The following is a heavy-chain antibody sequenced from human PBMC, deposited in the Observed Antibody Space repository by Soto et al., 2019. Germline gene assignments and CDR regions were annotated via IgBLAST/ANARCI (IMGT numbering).Heavy chain of an antibody. CDR3: VLTSVLWWDLQH. Sequence: EVQLLESGGGLVQPGGSLRLSCAASGFTFSNYAMTWVRQAPGKGLEWVSTITGSGGSTYYADSVKGRFIISRDNSKNSLYLQMNSLRAEDTAVYHGVLTSVLWWDLQHWGQGTLVTVSS. V-gene: IGHV3-23*01. J-gene: IGHJ1*01. D-gene: IGHD2-21*01. CDR2: ITGSGGST. CDR1: GFTFSNYA.